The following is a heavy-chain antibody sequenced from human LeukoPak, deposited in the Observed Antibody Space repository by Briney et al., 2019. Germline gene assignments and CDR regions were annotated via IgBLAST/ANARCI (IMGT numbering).Heavy chain of an antibody. CDR1: GFTFSSYA. CDR2: ISGSGGNT. V-gene: IGHV3-23*01. Sequence: GGSLRLSRAASGFTFSSYAMTWVRQAPGKGLEWVSGISGSGGNTYYTDSVRGRLSISRDNSKNTLYLQVNSLRAEDTAVYYCAKGRTEGGTLALDYWGQGTLVTVSS. CDR3: AKGRTEGGTLALDY. J-gene: IGHJ4*02. D-gene: IGHD6-19*01.